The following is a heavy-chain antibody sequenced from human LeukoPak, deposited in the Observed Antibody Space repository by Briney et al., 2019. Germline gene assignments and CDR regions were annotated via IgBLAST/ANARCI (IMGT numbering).Heavy chain of an antibody. CDR3: ARSVCSSTSCYDALDI. CDR1: GYTLTELS. Sequence: ASVKVSCKVSGYTLTELSMHWVQQAPGKGLEWMGGFDPEDGETIYAQKFQGRVTMTTDTSTSTAYMELRSLRSDDTAVYYCARSVCSSTSCYDALDIWGQGTMVTVSS. J-gene: IGHJ3*02. CDR2: FDPEDGET. D-gene: IGHD2-2*01. V-gene: IGHV1-24*01.